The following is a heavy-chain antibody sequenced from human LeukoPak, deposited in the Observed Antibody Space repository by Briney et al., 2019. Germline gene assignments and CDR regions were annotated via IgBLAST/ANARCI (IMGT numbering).Heavy chain of an antibody. D-gene: IGHD3-10*02. V-gene: IGHV3-21*01. CDR1: GFTFSAYN. CDR3: AELGITMIGGV. J-gene: IGHJ6*04. CDR2: ISGSGGSM. Sequence: GGSLRLSCAASGFTFSAYNMNWVRRTPGKGLEWVSAISGSGGSMYYADSVKGRFTISRDNAKNSLYLQMNSLRAEDTAVYYCAELGITMIGGVWGKGTTVTISS.